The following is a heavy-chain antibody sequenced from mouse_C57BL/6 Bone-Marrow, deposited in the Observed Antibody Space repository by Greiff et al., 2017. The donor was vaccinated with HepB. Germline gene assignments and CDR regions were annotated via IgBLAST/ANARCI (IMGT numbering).Heavy chain of an antibody. V-gene: IGHV1-39*01. CDR2: INPNYGTT. J-gene: IGHJ4*01. Sequence: VQLQQSGPELVKPGASVKISCKASGYSFTDYNMNWVKQSNGKSLEWIGVINPNYGTTSYNQKFKDKATLTVDKSSSTAYMQLSSLTSEDSAVYYCARGVYYDYDGSHYYAMDYWGQGTSVTVSS. CDR1: GYSFTDYN. CDR3: ARGVYYDYDGSHYYAMDY. D-gene: IGHD2-4*01.